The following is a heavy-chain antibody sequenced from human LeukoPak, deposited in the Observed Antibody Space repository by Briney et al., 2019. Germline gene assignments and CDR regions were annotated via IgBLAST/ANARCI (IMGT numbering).Heavy chain of an antibody. D-gene: IGHD3-22*01. CDR1: GYTFTSYG. V-gene: IGHV1-18*01. CDR3: ARDSALNYMDSSGYYGY. J-gene: IGHJ4*02. Sequence: ASVKVSCKASGYTFTSYGISWVRQAPGQGLEWMEWISAYNGNTNYAQKLQGRVTMTTDTSTSTAYMELRSLRSDDTAVYYCARDSALNYMDSSGYYGYWGQGTLVTVSS. CDR2: ISAYNGNT.